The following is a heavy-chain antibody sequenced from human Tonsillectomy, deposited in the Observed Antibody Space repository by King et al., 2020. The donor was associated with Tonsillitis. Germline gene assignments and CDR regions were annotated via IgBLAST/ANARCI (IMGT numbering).Heavy chain of an antibody. CDR3: ATSMVRGVRYYFDY. D-gene: IGHD3-10*01. CDR1: GFTFSSYA. CDR2: ISGSGGST. V-gene: IGHV3-23*04. J-gene: IGHJ4*02. Sequence: QLVQSGGGLVQPGGSLRLSCAASGFTFSSYAMSWVRQAPGKGLEWVSAISGSGGSTYYAASVKGRFTISRDNSKNTLYLQMNSLRAEETAVYYCATSMVRGVRYYFDYWGQGTLVTVSS.